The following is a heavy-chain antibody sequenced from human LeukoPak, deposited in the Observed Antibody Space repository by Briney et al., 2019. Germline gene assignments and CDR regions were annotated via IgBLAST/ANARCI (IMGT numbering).Heavy chain of an antibody. J-gene: IGHJ6*02. CDR3: AISPYRAGAMIEHNSYYDEPENNSYYYYGMDV. D-gene: IGHD1-26*01. V-gene: IGHV3-23*01. CDR2: ISGSGGST. Sequence: PGGSLRLSCAASGFTFSSYSMNWVRQAPGKGLEWASAISGSGGSTYYADSVKGRFTISRDNSKNTLYLQMNSLRAEDTAVYYCAISPYRAGAMIEHNSYYDEPENNSYYYYGMDVWGQGTTVTVSS. CDR1: GFTFSSYS.